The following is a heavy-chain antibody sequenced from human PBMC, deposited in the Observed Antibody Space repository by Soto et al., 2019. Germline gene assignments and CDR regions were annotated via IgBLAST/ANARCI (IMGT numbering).Heavy chain of an antibody. CDR3: ARDLAAVPRAFDY. CDR1: GGSISSYF. D-gene: IGHD6-13*01. V-gene: IGHV4-59*01. CDR2: VYYTGTT. Sequence: SETLSLTCTASGGSISSYFYIWVRQPPGKGLEWIGSVYYTGTTDYNPSLKSRVTISVDTSKTQFSLNLRSVTAADTAVYYCARDLAAVPRAFDYWGRGTLVTVSS. J-gene: IGHJ4*02.